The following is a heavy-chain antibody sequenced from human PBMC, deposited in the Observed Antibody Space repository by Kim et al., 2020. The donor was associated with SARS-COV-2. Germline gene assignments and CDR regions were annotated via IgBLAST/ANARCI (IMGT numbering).Heavy chain of an antibody. CDR3: ATTYYDYVWGSYPLTREDNWFDP. V-gene: IGHV3-23*01. CDR2: ISGSGGST. Sequence: GGSLRLSCAASGFTFSSYAMSWVRQAPRKGLEWVSAISGSGGSTYYADSVKGRFTISRDNSKNTLYLQMNSLRAEDTAVYYCATTYYDYVWGSYPLTREDNWFDPWGQGTLVTVSS. CDR1: GFTFSSYA. J-gene: IGHJ5*02. D-gene: IGHD3-16*02.